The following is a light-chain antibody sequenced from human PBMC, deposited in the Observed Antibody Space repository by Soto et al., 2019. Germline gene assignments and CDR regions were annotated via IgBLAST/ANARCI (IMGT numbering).Light chain of an antibody. V-gene: IGKV1-5*01. CDR2: DAS. CDR1: QNINDW. Sequence: DIQMTQSPSTLSASVGDRVTITCRASQNINDWLAWYQQKPGKAPKLLIYDASNLESGVPSRFSGSGSGTEFTLTISRLQPDDFATYFCQQYNSYRCTFGRGTKLEIK. J-gene: IGKJ2*02. CDR3: QQYNSYRCT.